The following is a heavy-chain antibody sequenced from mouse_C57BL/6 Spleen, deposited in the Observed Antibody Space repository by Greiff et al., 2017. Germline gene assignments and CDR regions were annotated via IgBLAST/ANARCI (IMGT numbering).Heavy chain of an antibody. D-gene: IGHD2-4*01. CDR3: ARQSYYDYSMDY. CDR2: ISNGGGST. Sequence: EVKLEESGGGLVQPGGSLKLSCAASGFTFSDYYMYWVRQTPEKRLEWVAYISNGGGSTYYPDTVKGRFTISRDNAKNTLYLQMSRLKSEDTAMYYCARQSYYDYSMDYWGQGTSVTVSS. CDR1: GFTFSDYY. V-gene: IGHV5-12*01. J-gene: IGHJ4*01.